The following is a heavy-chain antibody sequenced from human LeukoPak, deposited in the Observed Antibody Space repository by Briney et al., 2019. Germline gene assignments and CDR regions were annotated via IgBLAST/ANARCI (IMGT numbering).Heavy chain of an antibody. CDR2: IIPILGIA. D-gene: IGHD3-10*01. CDR3: AREVDGGSLWFGDD. J-gene: IGHJ4*02. CDR1: GGTFSSYA. Sequence: ASVKVSCKASGGTFSSYAISWVRQAPGQGLEWMGRIIPILGIANYAQKFQGRVTITADKSTSTAYMELSSLRSEDTAVYYCAREVDGGSLWFGDDLGQGTLVTVSS. V-gene: IGHV1-69*04.